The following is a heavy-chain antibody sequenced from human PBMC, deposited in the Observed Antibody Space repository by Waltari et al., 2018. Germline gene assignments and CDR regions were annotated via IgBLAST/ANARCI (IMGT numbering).Heavy chain of an antibody. CDR3: ARWRYYDSSGSYNWFDP. J-gene: IGHJ5*02. CDR2: INHSGRT. CDR1: GGSFSGYY. D-gene: IGHD3-22*01. V-gene: IGHV4-34*01. Sequence: QVQLQQWGAGLLKPSETLSLTCAVYGGSFSGYYWSWIRQPPGKGLEWIGEINHSGRTNYNPSLKSRVTISVDTSKNQFSLKLSSVTAADTAVYYCARWRYYDSSGSYNWFDPWGQGTLVTVSS.